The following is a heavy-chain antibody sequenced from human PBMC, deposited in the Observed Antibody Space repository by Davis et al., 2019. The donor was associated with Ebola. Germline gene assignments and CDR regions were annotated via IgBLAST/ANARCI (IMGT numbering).Heavy chain of an antibody. CDR1: GGSMRSSY. Sequence: ESLKISCTVSGGSMRSSYWSWIRQPPGKGLEWIGYIYYSGTTTYNPSLKSRVTISLDTSRNQFSLQLTSVTAADTAGYYCARDFDYWGQGTLVTVSS. CDR2: IYYSGTT. CDR3: ARDFDY. J-gene: IGHJ4*02. V-gene: IGHV4-59*01.